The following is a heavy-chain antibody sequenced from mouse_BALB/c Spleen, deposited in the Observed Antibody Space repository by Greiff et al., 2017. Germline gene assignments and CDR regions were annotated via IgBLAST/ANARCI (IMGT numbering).Heavy chain of an antibody. CDR1: GFNIKDTY. CDR3: ARREVGNYYFDY. Sequence: VHVKQSGAELVKPGASVKLSCTASGFNIKDTYMHWVKQRPEQGLEWIGRIDPANGNTKYDPKFQGKATITADTSSNTAYLQLSSLTSEDTAVYYCARREVGNYYFDYWGQGTTLTVSS. V-gene: IGHV14-3*02. CDR2: IDPANGNT. D-gene: IGHD1-1*01. J-gene: IGHJ2*01.